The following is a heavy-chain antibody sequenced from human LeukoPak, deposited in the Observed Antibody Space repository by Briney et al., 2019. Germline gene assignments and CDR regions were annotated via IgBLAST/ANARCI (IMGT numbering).Heavy chain of an antibody. V-gene: IGHV1-69*04. CDR1: GGTFSSYA. Sequence: ASVKVSCKASGGTFSSYAVSWVRQAPGQGLEWMGRIIPILGIANYAQKFQGRVTITADKSTSTAYMELSSLRSEDTAVYYCARDEQLYYFDYWGQGTLVTVSS. CDR2: IIPILGIA. D-gene: IGHD1/OR15-1a*01. CDR3: ARDEQLYYFDY. J-gene: IGHJ4*02.